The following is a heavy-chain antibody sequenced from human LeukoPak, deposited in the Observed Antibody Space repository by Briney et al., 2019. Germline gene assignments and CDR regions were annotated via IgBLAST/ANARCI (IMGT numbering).Heavy chain of an antibody. CDR3: ARVLCTVTTSVPDY. D-gene: IGHD4-17*01. Sequence: ASVKVSCKASGYTFTSYGISWVRQAPGQGLEWMGWISAYNGNTNYAQKLQGRVTMTTDTSTSTAYMELRSLRSDDTAVYDCARVLCTVTTSVPDYWGQGTLVTVSS. J-gene: IGHJ4*02. CDR2: ISAYNGNT. CDR1: GYTFTSYG. V-gene: IGHV1-18*01.